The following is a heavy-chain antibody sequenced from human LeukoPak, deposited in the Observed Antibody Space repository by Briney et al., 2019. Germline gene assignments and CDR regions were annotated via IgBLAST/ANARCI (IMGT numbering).Heavy chain of an antibody. CDR3: APLVGGYAISH. Sequence: GRSLRLSCAASGFTFSSYSMNWVRQAPGKGLEWVSSISSSSSYIYYADSVKGRFTISRDNAKNSLYLQMNSLRAEDTAVYYCAPLVGGYAISHWGQGTMVTVSS. CDR1: GFTFSSYS. V-gene: IGHV3-21*01. CDR2: ISSSSSYI. J-gene: IGHJ3*01. D-gene: IGHD1-26*01.